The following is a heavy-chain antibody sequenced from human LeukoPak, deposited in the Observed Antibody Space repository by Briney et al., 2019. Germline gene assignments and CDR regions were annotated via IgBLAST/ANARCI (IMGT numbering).Heavy chain of an antibody. CDR1: VCTFTSYG. D-gene: IGHD1-26*01. CDR2: ISAYNGDT. J-gene: IGHJ4*02. CDR3: AKDGTLGATASDY. V-gene: IGHV1-18*01. Sequence: ASVKVSCKASVCTFTSYGISWVRQAPGQGLEWMGWISAYNGDTNYAQNLQGRLTMTTDTSTSTAYMELRRLRSDDTAVYYCAKDGTLGATASDYWGQGSLVTVSS.